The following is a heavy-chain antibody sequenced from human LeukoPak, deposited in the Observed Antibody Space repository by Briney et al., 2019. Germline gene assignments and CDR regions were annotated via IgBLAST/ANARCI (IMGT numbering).Heavy chain of an antibody. D-gene: IGHD6-13*01. CDR3: ARDLGQQLGGSWFDP. Sequence: PSETLSLTCTVSGGSINHYHWNWIRQPPGKGLEWIGYIYYSGSTNYNPSLESRVTISVDTSKNQFSLKLSSVTAADTAVYYCARDLGQQLGGSWFDPWGQGTLVTVSS. J-gene: IGHJ5*02. V-gene: IGHV4-59*01. CDR1: GGSINHYH. CDR2: IYYSGST.